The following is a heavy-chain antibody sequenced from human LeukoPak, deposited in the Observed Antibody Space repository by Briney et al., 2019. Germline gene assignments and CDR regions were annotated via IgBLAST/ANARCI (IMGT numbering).Heavy chain of an antibody. CDR3: ARDHGPYSSSSSRVYYFDY. J-gene: IGHJ4*02. D-gene: IGHD6-6*01. CDR1: EGTFSSYA. Sequence: ASVKVSCKASEGTFSSYAISWVRQAPGQGLEWMGGVIPIFGTANYAQKFQGRVTITTDESTSTAYMELSSLRSEDTAVYYCARDHGPYSSSSSRVYYFDYWGQGTLVTVSS. CDR2: VIPIFGTA. V-gene: IGHV1-69*05.